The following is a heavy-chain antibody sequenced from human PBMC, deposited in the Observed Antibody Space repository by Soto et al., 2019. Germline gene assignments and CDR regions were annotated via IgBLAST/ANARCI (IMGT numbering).Heavy chain of an antibody. CDR3: ATGPGILQY. CDR1: GYTFTSYA. CDR2: INAGNGNT. V-gene: IGHV1-3*01. Sequence: ASVKVSCKASGYTFTSYAMHWVRQAPGQRLEWMGWINAGNGNTKYSQKFQGRVTITRDTSATTAYLDLRSLTSEDTAVYYCATGPGILQYWGQGTLVTVSS. J-gene: IGHJ4*02.